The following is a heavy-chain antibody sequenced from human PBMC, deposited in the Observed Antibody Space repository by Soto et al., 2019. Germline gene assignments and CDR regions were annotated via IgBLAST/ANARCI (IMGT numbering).Heavy chain of an antibody. Sequence: SSETLSLTCTVSGGSISSSGYYWGWIRQPPGKGLEWIGYIYHSGSTYYNPSLKSRVTISVDRSKSQFSLKLSSVTAADTAVYYCARVWGYSYGLASDIWGQGTMVTVSS. CDR2: IYHSGST. CDR3: ARVWGYSYGLASDI. V-gene: IGHV4-30-2*01. J-gene: IGHJ3*02. D-gene: IGHD5-18*01. CDR1: GGSISSSGYY.